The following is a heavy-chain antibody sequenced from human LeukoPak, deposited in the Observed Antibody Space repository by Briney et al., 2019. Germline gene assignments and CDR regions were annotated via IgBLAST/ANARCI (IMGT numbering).Heavy chain of an antibody. CDR2: ISGSIIST. CDR1: GFTFSSYG. Sequence: GGSLRLSCAASGFTFSSYGMSWVRQAPGKGLKWVSGISGSIISTYYADSVKGRFTISRDNSNNTLYLQMNSLTADDTAVYYCAKGMVRGVIIANFDYWGQGTLVTVS. J-gene: IGHJ4*02. D-gene: IGHD3-10*01. CDR3: AKGMVRGVIIANFDY. V-gene: IGHV3-23*01.